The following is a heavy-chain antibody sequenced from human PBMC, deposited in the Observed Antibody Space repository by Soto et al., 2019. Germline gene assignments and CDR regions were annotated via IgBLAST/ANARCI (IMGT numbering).Heavy chain of an antibody. J-gene: IGHJ4*02. Sequence: QVQLQESGPGLVKPSQTLSLTCTVSGGSISNVNYCWSWIRQSPDKGLEWIAYIYEGGSNYNNPSLRIRLTILVYKSKKQFSLMLSSVSATDTAVYYCTRVPSGDKVDYWGRGILVTVSS. D-gene: IGHD7-27*01. CDR2: IYEGGSN. CDR1: GGSISNVNYC. V-gene: IGHV4-30-4*08. CDR3: TRVPSGDKVDY.